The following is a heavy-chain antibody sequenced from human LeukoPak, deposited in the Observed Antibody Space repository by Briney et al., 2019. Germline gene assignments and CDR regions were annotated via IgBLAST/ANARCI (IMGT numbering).Heavy chain of an antibody. D-gene: IGHD3-16*01. J-gene: IGHJ4*02. CDR2: IYYSGST. CDR1: GGSINSSSYY. CDR3: ALTNGENGVWKGHFDY. Sequence: PSETLSLTCSVSGGSINSSSYYWGWIRQPPGKGLEWIGNIYYSGSTYYNPSLKSRDTISVDTSKNQFSLKVSSVAAADTAVYYCALTNGENGVWKGHFDYWGQGTLVTVSS. V-gene: IGHV4-39*01.